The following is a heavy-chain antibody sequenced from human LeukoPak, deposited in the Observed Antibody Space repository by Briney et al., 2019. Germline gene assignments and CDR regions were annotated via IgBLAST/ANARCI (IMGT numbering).Heavy chain of an antibody. CDR1: GGSISSGSYY. CDR3: ARQKWAVVTAPYYFDY. J-gene: IGHJ4*02. CDR2: IYTSGST. V-gene: IGHV4-61*02. D-gene: IGHD5-18*01. Sequence: SETLPLTCTVSGGSISSGSYYWSWIRQPAGKGLEWIGRIYTSGSTNYNPSLKSRVTISVDTSKNQFSLKLSSVTAADTAVYYCARQKWAVVTAPYYFDYWGQGTLVTVSS.